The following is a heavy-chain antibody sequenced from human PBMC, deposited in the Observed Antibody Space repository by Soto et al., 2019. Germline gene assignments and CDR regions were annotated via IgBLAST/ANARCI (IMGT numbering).Heavy chain of an antibody. CDR2: IRSKVFGETT. J-gene: IGHJ5*02. CDR3: TRAYDNSRYWFDP. V-gene: IGHV3-49*03. CDR1: GFTFDENA. Sequence: GGSLRLSCTASGFTFDENAMSWFRQAPGKGLEWVGFIRSKVFGETTEYAASVEGRFTISRDDSKSITYLQMNSLKTEDTAVYYCTRAYDNSRYWFDPWGQGTQVTVSS. D-gene: IGHD3-22*01.